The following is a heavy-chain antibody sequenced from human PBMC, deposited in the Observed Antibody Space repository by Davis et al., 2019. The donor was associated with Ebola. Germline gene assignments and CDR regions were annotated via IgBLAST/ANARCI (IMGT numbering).Heavy chain of an antibody. V-gene: IGHV3-73*01. J-gene: IGHJ4*02. CDR2: IRSKANSYAT. Sequence: GESLKISCAASGFTFSGSAMHWVRQASGKGLEWVGRIRSKANSYATAYAASVKGRFTISRDDSKNTAYLQMNSLKTEDTAVYYCSSTVVTHVNDYWGQGTLVTVSS. CDR3: SSTVVTHVNDY. CDR1: GFTFSGSA. D-gene: IGHD4-23*01.